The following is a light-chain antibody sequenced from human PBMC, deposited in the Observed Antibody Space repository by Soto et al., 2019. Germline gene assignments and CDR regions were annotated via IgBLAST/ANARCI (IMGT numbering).Light chain of an antibody. V-gene: IGKV3-20*01. CDR3: QQYGSSPRT. CDR1: QSISNSY. Sequence: EIVLTQSPGTLSLSPGERATLSCRASQSISNSYLAWYQQKPGQAPRLLIYGASSRATGIPDRFSGSGSVTDFTLTISRLEPEVFAVYFCQQYGSSPRTFGQGTKV. J-gene: IGKJ1*01. CDR2: GAS.